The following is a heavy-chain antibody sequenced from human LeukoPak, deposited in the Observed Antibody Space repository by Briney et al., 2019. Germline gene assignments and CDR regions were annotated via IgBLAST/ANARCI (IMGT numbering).Heavy chain of an antibody. CDR3: ARENAGSYDR. CDR2: INGDGSTT. D-gene: IGHD5-18*01. V-gene: IGHV3-74*01. CDR1: GFTFRSYW. J-gene: IGHJ5*02. Sequence: EPGGSLRLSCAGSGFTFRSYWMHWVRQAPGEGLVWVSRINGDGSTTSYADSVKGRLTISRDNAKNTLYLQMNSLRAEDTAAYHCARENAGSYDRWGQGTLVTVSS.